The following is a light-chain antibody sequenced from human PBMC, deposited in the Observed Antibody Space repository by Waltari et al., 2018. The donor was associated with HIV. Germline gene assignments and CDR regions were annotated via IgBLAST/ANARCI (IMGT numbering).Light chain of an antibody. V-gene: IGLV1-40*01. CDR2: ANN. Sequence: QSVLTQPPSVSGAPGQRVPTSCTGSNSNIGSTYDVNWYQLLPGKAPKLLIYANNNRPSGVPDRFSGSKSGASASLAITGLQAEDEADYSCQSYDSRLSAWVFGGGTKVTVL. CDR1: NSNIGSTYD. CDR3: QSYDSRLSAWV. J-gene: IGLJ3*02.